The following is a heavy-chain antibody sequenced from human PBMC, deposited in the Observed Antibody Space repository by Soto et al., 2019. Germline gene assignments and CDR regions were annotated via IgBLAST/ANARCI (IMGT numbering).Heavy chain of an antibody. V-gene: IGHV2-5*02. D-gene: IGHD2-21*01. CDR1: GFSLSTSGLG. Sequence: SGPTLVNPTQTLTLTCTFSGFSLSTSGLGVAWIRQPPGKALEWLALIYWDDHKTYCPSLNNRLTITKDTSKNQVVFRMTNMDPVDTATYYCAHRAYGYWFDPWGPGTLVTVSS. CDR2: IYWDDHK. CDR3: AHRAYGYWFDP. J-gene: IGHJ5*02.